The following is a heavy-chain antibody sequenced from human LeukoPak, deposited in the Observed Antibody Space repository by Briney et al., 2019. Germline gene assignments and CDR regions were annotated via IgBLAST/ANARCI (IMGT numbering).Heavy chain of an antibody. V-gene: IGHV1-46*01. Sequence: ASVKVSCKASGYTFTSYYMHWVRQAPGQGLEWMGIINPSGGSTGYAQKFQGRVTMTRDTSTSTVYMELSSLRSEDTAVYYCARVRQQLDGMDVWGQGTTVTVSS. CDR3: ARVRQQLDGMDV. J-gene: IGHJ6*02. CDR2: INPSGGST. CDR1: GYTFTSYY. D-gene: IGHD6-6*01.